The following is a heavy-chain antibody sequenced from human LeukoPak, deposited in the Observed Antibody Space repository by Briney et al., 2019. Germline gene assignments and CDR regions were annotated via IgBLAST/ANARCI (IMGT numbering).Heavy chain of an antibody. CDR3: ARSYGSYDYSSSSPGYMDV. J-gene: IGHJ6*03. CDR1: GFSLSTSGMC. V-gene: IGHV2-70*20. Sequence: SGPTLVKPTQTLTLTCTFSGFSLSTSGMCVSWVRQPPGKALEWLALIDWDDDKYYRTSLKTRLTISKDTSKNQVVLTMTNMDPVDTATYYCARSYGSYDYSSSSPGYMDVWGKGTTVTVSS. D-gene: IGHD6-6*01. CDR2: IDWDDDK.